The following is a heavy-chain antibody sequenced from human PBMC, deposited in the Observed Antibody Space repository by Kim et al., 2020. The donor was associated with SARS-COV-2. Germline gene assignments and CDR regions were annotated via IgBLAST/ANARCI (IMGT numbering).Heavy chain of an antibody. Sequence: ASVKVSCKASGYTFTSYGISWVRQAPGQGPEWMGWISGYNGKTKYAQNLQGRVSMTTDTSTSTAYMELRSLRSDDTAVYYCARDLASYCSSTSCYSLEADYWGQGTLVTVSS. CDR1: GYTFTSYG. J-gene: IGHJ4*02. CDR2: ISGYNGKT. D-gene: IGHD2-2*01. V-gene: IGHV1-18*01. CDR3: ARDLASYCSSTSCYSLEADY.